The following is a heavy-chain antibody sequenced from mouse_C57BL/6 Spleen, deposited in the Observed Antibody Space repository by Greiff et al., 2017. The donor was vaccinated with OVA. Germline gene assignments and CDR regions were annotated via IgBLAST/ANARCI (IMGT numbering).Heavy chain of an antibody. V-gene: IGHV6-3*01. J-gene: IGHJ3*01. CDR3: RGVDWFAY. CDR1: GFTFSNYW. Sequence: EVQGVESGGGLVQPGGSMKLSCVASGFTFSNYWMNWVRQSPEKGLEWVAQIRLKSDNYATHYAESVKGRFTISRDDSKSSVYLHMNNLGAEDTVIYYCRGVDWFAYWGQGTLVTVSA. CDR2: IRLKSDNYAT.